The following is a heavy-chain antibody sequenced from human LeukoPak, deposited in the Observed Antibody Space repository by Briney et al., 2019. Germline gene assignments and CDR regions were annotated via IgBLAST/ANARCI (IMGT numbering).Heavy chain of an antibody. Sequence: PGGSLRLSCAASGFTFSSYWMSWVRQAPGKGLEWVANIKQDGSEKYYVDSVKGRFTISRDNAKNSLYLQMNSLRAEDTAVYYCARVVVGATGLFNYWGHGTLVTVSS. D-gene: IGHD1-26*01. CDR3: ARVVVGATGLFNY. V-gene: IGHV3-7*03. J-gene: IGHJ4*01. CDR2: IKQDGSEK. CDR1: GFTFSSYW.